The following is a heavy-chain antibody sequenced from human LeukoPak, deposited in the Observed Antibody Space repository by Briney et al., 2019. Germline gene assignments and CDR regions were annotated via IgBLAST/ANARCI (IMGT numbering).Heavy chain of an antibody. D-gene: IGHD3-22*01. CDR1: GFTFSSYS. CDR2: ISSSSSYI. CDR3: ARGYYDSSGYGN. Sequence: GGSLRLSCAASGFTFSSYSMNWVRQAPGKGLEWVSSISSSSSYIYHADSVKGRFTISRDNAKNSLYLQMNSLRAEDTAVYYCARGYYDSSGYGNWGQGTLVTVSS. J-gene: IGHJ4*02. V-gene: IGHV3-21*01.